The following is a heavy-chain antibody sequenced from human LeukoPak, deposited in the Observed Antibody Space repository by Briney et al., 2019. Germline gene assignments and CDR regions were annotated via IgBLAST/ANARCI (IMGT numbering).Heavy chain of an antibody. D-gene: IGHD2-15*01. J-gene: IGHJ6*03. Sequence: GGSLRLSCAASGFTFSSYGMHWVRQAPGKGLEWVAFIRYDGSNKYYADSVKGRFTISRDNAKNSLYLQMNSLRVEDTAVYYCARGVVAAMTYYYYYMDVWGKGTTVTVSS. CDR1: GFTFSSYG. CDR3: ARGVVAAMTYYYYYMDV. CDR2: IRYDGSNK. V-gene: IGHV3-30*02.